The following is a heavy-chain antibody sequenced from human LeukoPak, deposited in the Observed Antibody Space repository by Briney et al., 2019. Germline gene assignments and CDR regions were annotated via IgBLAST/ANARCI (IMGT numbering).Heavy chain of an antibody. V-gene: IGHV4-39*07. J-gene: IGHJ5*02. Sequence: SETLSLTCTVSGGSITSSSYYWGWIRQPPGKGLQWIGSIYYSGSTYYNPSLKSRVTISVDTSKNQISLKVRSVTAADTAVYYCARTTEDCSSTSCYQYWFDPWGQGTLVTVSS. D-gene: IGHD2-2*01. CDR3: ARTTEDCSSTSCYQYWFDP. CDR2: IYYSGST. CDR1: GGSITSSSYY.